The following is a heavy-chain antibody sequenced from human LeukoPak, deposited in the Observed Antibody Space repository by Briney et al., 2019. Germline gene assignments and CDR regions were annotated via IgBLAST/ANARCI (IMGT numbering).Heavy chain of an antibody. V-gene: IGHV1-18*01. CDR2: ISAYNGNT. Sequence: ASVKVSCKASGYTFTSYGISWVRQAPGQGHEWMGWISAYNGNTNYAQKLQGRVTMTTDTSTSTAYMELRSLRSDDTAVYYCARDSPYYDFWSGYQIYFDYWGQGTLVTVFS. CDR1: GYTFTSYG. D-gene: IGHD3-3*01. J-gene: IGHJ4*02. CDR3: ARDSPYYDFWSGYQIYFDY.